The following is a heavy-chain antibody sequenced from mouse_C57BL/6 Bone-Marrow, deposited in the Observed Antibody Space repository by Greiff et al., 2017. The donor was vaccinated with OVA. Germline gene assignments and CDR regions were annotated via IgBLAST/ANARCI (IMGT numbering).Heavy chain of an antibody. CDR3: TRNYSNRGGFAY. CDR2: IDPETGGT. Sequence: QVQLQQSGAELVRPGASVTLSCKASGYTFTDYEMHWVKQTPVHGLEWIGAIDPETGGTAYNQKFKGKAILTADKSSSTAYMELLSLTSADSAVYYSTRNYSNRGGFAYWGQGTLVTVSA. D-gene: IGHD2-5*01. V-gene: IGHV1-15*01. J-gene: IGHJ3*01. CDR1: GYTFTDYE.